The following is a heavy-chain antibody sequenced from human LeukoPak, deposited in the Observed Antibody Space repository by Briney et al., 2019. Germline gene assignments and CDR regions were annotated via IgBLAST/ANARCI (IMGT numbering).Heavy chain of an antibody. CDR3: ARDRRDGQIRGDCFDY. Sequence: QTGGSLRLSCAASGFTFSSYEMNWVRQAPGKGLEWVSYISSSGSTIYYADSVKGRFTISRDNAKNSLYLQMNSLRAEDTAVYYCARDRRDGQIRGDCFDYWGQGTLVTVSS. D-gene: IGHD5-24*01. CDR2: ISSSGSTI. V-gene: IGHV3-48*03. J-gene: IGHJ4*02. CDR1: GFTFSSYE.